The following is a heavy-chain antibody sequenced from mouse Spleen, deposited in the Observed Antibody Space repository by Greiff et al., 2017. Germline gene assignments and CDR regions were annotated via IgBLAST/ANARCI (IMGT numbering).Heavy chain of an antibody. CDR1: GYAFSSSW. J-gene: IGHJ1*01. Sequence: QVQLKESGPELVKPGASVKISCKASGYAFSSSWMNWVKQRPGKGLEWIGRIYPGDGDTNYNGKFKGKATLTADKSSSTAYMQLSSLTSEDSAVYFCAREYGNYGGYFDVWGAGTTVTVSS. CDR2: IYPGDGDT. CDR3: AREYGNYGGYFDV. V-gene: IGHV1-82*01. D-gene: IGHD2-10*02.